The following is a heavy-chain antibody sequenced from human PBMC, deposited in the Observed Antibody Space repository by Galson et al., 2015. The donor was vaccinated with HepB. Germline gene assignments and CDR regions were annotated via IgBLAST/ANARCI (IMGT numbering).Heavy chain of an antibody. Sequence: SVKVSCKASGGTFSSYAISWVRQAPGQGLEWMGGIIPIFGTANYAQKFQGRVTITADESTSTAYMELSSLRSEDTAVYYCARDPTCSSTSCQGNWNYWGYYYYYMDVWGKGTTVTVSS. CDR2: IIPIFGTA. J-gene: IGHJ6*03. CDR1: GGTFSSYA. V-gene: IGHV1-69*13. D-gene: IGHD2-2*01. CDR3: ARDPTCSSTSCQGNWNYWGYYYYYMDV.